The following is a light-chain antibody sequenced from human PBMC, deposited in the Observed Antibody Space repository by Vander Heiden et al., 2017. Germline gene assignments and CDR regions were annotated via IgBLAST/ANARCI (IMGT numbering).Light chain of an antibody. Sequence: EIALTQFPATLSLSPGERATLSCRASQSVSSYLAWYQQKPGQAPRLLIYDASNRATGIPARFSGSGSGTDFTLTISSLEPEDFAVYYCQQRSNWPPKYTFGQGTKLEIK. J-gene: IGKJ2*01. CDR3: QQRSNWPPKYT. CDR1: QSVSSY. CDR2: DAS. V-gene: IGKV3-11*01.